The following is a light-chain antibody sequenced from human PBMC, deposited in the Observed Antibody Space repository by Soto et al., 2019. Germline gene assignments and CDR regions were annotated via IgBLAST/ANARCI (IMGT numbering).Light chain of an antibody. CDR2: GAS. CDR1: QSVNKAY. J-gene: IGKJ5*01. Sequence: EIVLTQSPGTLVLSPGDRATLSCRASQSVNKAYLVWYQVKPGQAPRRLIYGASHRATGIPARFRGSGSGTDFTLTISSLEPEDAGIYYCQQRSHWPPITFGQGTRLEV. V-gene: IGKV3-11*01. CDR3: QQRSHWPPIT.